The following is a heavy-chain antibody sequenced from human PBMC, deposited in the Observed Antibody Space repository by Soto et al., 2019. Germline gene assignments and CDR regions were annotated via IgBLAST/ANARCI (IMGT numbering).Heavy chain of an antibody. CDR3: ARLQYPPDYYDSSGYQDPNFDY. J-gene: IGHJ4*02. D-gene: IGHD3-22*01. CDR1: GYTFTSYG. Sequence: ASVKVSCKASGYTFTSYGISWVRQAPGQGLEWMGWISAYNGNTNYAQKLQGRVTMTRDTSTSTVYMELSSLRSEDTAVYYCARLQYPPDYYDSSGYQDPNFDYWGQGTLVTVSS. CDR2: ISAYNGNT. V-gene: IGHV1-18*01.